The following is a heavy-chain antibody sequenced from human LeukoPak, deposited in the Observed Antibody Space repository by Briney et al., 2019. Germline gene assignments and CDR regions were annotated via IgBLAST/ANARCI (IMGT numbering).Heavy chain of an antibody. CDR1: GFTFANYN. D-gene: IGHD6-19*01. Sequence: GGSLRLSCAASGFTFANYNFNWVRQAPGKGLEWVARLVYDARSDYANSVKGRFSISRDDSKNTLFLDMSNLRVEDTALYYCARDLSAAFDFWGQGVLVTVSS. CDR2: LVYDARSD. J-gene: IGHJ4*02. CDR3: ARDLSAAFDF. V-gene: IGHV3-33*08.